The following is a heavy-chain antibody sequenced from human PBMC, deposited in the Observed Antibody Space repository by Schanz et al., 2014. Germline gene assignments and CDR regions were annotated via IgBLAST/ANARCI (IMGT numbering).Heavy chain of an antibody. D-gene: IGHD3-10*01. Sequence: VQLEQSGAEVKKPGSSVKVSCKASGGTFSSFGINWVRQAPGQGLEWMGRIIPILGIANYAQNFQGRVTMTTDTSTNTAYMELSSLTSEDTAVHYCARGRGFYDYWGQGTLVTVSS. J-gene: IGHJ4*02. CDR1: GGTFSSFG. CDR3: ARGRGFYDY. V-gene: IGHV1-69*02. CDR2: IIPILGIA.